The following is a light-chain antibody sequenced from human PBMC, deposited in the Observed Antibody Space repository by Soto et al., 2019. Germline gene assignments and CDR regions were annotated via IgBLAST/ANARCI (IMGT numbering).Light chain of an antibody. Sequence: QSVLTQPPSVSGAPGQRLTISCTGSSSNIGAGYDVHWYQQFPGTAPKLLIFSDINRPSGVPARFSASKSGSSASLAISGLQAEDEADYYCQSYDSVLSASVFGGGTKVNVL. CDR1: SSNIGAGYD. V-gene: IGLV1-40*01. CDR3: QSYDSVLSASV. CDR2: SDI. J-gene: IGLJ2*01.